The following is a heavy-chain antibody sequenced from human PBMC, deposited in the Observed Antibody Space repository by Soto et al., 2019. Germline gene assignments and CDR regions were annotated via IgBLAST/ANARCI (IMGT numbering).Heavy chain of an antibody. CDR1: EDTFRNYA. CDR2: IIPIFGTA. V-gene: IGHV1-69*06. D-gene: IGHD3-22*01. Sequence: QVELVQSGAEVKKPGSSVKVSCQASEDTFRNYAISWVRQAPGQGLEWLGGIIPIFGTANYAQKFQGRVTITAYTSANTEYLQLSSLRSEDMAVYYCASIKYDSSAYHSWYLGLWGRGTLVTASS. CDR3: ASIKYDSSAYHSWYLGL. J-gene: IGHJ2*01.